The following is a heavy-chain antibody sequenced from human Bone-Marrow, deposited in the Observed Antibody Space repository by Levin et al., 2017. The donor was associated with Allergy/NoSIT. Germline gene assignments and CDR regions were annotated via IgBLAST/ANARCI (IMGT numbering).Heavy chain of an antibody. D-gene: IGHD3-10*01. J-gene: IGHJ3*02. CDR1: GFTFSSYS. CDR3: ARPLLLWFGESENAFDI. Sequence: PGGSLRLSCAASGFTFSSYSMNWVRQAPGKGLEWVSYISSSSSTIYYADSVKGRFTISRDNAKNSLYLQMNSLRAEDTAVYYCARPLLLWFGESENAFDIWGQGTMVTVSS. V-gene: IGHV3-48*04. CDR2: ISSSSSTI.